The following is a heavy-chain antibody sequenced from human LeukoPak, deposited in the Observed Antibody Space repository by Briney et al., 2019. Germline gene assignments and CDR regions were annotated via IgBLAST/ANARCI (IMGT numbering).Heavy chain of an antibody. CDR1: RYTFTSYD. V-gene: IGHV1-8*01. Sequence: ASVKVSCKASRYTFTSYDIHWIRQATGQGLEWMGWMSPNSGNTGYAQKFQGRVTMTRNAPMTTAYMELSSLRPEDTAVYFCASGKGAIDFWGQGTLVTVSS. CDR3: ASGKGAIDF. J-gene: IGHJ4*02. CDR2: MSPNSGNT.